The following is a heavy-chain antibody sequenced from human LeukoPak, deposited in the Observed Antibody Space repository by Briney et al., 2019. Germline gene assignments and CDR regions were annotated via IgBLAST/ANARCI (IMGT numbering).Heavy chain of an antibody. V-gene: IGHV3-30*18. J-gene: IGHJ4*02. D-gene: IGHD5-12*01. CDR2: ISYDGSNK. Sequence: GGSLRLSCAVSGFTFSSYGMHWVRQAPGKGLEWVAVISYDGSNKYYADSVKGRFTISRDNSKNTLYLQMNSLRAEDTAVYYCAKDPNGIVATMEYYFDYWGQGTLVTVSS. CDR3: AKDPNGIVATMEYYFDY. CDR1: GFTFSSYG.